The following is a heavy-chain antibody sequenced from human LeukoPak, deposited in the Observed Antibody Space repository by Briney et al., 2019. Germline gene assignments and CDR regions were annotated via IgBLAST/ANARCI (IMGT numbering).Heavy chain of an antibody. CDR1: GYTFTSYY. D-gene: IGHD6-13*01. Sequence: ASVKVPCKASGYTFTSYYMHWVRQAPGQGLEWMGIINPSGGSTSYAQKFQGRVTMTRDTSTSTVYMELSSLRSEDTAVYYCARDTSTGYSSSWYGSNAFDIWGQGTMVTVSS. CDR3: ARDTSTGYSSSWYGSNAFDI. J-gene: IGHJ3*02. CDR2: INPSGGST. V-gene: IGHV1-46*01.